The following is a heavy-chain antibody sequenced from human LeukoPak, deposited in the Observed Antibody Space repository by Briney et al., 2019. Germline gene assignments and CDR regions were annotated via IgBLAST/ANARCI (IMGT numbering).Heavy chain of an antibody. CDR2: IYPGDSDT. CDR1: GYSFTSYW. V-gene: IGHV5-51*01. Sequence: GESLKISCKGSGYSFTSYWIGWVRQMPGKGLEWMGIIYPGDSDTRYSPSFQGQVTISADKSISTAYLQWSSLKASDTAMYYCARRRYCSSTNCETDAFDIWGQGTMVTVSS. CDR3: ARRRYCSSTNCETDAFDI. J-gene: IGHJ3*02. D-gene: IGHD2-2*01.